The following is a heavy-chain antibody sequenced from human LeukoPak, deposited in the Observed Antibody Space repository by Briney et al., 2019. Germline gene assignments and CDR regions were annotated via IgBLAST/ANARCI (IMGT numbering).Heavy chain of an antibody. J-gene: IGHJ4*02. CDR2: IYYSGST. CDR3: GSLQQIRGLTVFDY. V-gene: IGHV4-39*07. Sequence: SETLSLTCTVSGGSISSSSYYWGWIRQPPGKGLEWIGSIYYSGSTYYNPSLKSRATLSVDTSKRQFSLRLPSVTAADTAVYYCGSLQQIRGLTVFDYWGQGALVTVSS. CDR1: GGSISSSSYY. D-gene: IGHD3-10*01.